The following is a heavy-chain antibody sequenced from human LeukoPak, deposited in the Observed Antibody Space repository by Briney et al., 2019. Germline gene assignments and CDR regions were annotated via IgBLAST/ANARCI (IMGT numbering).Heavy chain of an antibody. Sequence: GGSLRLSCAASGFTFSSNSMNWVRQAPGKGLEWVSYISSSSGSIHYADSVKGRFTIFRDNAKNSLYLQMNSLRVEDTAVYYCASRFDLWGRGTLVTVSS. CDR3: ASRFDL. J-gene: IGHJ2*01. V-gene: IGHV3-48*04. CDR2: ISSSSGSI. CDR1: GFTFSSNS.